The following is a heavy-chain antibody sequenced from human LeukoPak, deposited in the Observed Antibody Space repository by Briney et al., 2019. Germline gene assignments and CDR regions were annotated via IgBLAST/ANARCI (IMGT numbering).Heavy chain of an antibody. CDR1: GGSISSYY. D-gene: IGHD5-24*01. J-gene: IGHJ6*02. CDR2: IYYSGST. CDR3: ARDVQRWLHSYGMDV. V-gene: IGHV4-59*01. Sequence: PSETLSLTCTVSGGSISSYYWSWIRQPPGKGLEWIGYIYYSGSTNYNPSLKSRVTISVDTSKNQFSLKLSSVTAADTAVYYCARDVQRWLHSYGMDVWGQGTTVTVSS.